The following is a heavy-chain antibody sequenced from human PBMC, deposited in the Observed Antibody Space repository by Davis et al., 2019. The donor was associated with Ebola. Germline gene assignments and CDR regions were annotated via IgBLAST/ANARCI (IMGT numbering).Heavy chain of an antibody. Sequence: GESLKISCVVSGFTFSRSWMSRVRQVPGKGLELVANIKPDGSAEYYVDSVKGRFTISRDNAKDSLYLQMNSLRVEDTAIYYCTRADWREGPADGAYWGQGTLVTVS. J-gene: IGHJ4*02. CDR3: TRADWREGPADGAY. D-gene: IGHD5-24*01. CDR2: IKPDGSAE. V-gene: IGHV3-7*01. CDR1: GFTFSRSW.